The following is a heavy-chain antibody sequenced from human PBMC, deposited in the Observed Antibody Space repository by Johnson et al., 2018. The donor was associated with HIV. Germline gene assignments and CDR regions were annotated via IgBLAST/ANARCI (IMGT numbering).Heavy chain of an antibody. CDR1: GFTFSTYA. Sequence: QEQLVESGGGVVQPGRSLRLSCAASGFTFSTYAIHWVRQAPGKGLEWVALISYDGSNKYYADSVRGRFTISRDNSKNTLYLQMNSLRAEDTAGYYCASSAGGSFFWDAFDIWGQGTMVTVSS. CDR2: ISYDGSNK. CDR3: ASSAGGSFFWDAFDI. J-gene: IGHJ3*02. V-gene: IGHV3-30*14. D-gene: IGHD1-26*01.